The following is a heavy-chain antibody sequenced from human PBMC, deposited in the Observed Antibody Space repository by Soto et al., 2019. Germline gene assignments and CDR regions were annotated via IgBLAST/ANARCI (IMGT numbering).Heavy chain of an antibody. V-gene: IGHV1-2*02. J-gene: IGHJ4*02. Sequence: ASVKVSCKSSGYTFAGCYMHWVRQEPGQGLEWMGWINPNSGGTNYAQKFQGRVTMTRDTSISTAYMELSRLRSDDTAVYYCARGHSSGAFDYWGQGTLVTVS. CDR3: ARGHSSGAFDY. D-gene: IGHD6-19*01. CDR1: GYTFAGCY. CDR2: INPNSGGT.